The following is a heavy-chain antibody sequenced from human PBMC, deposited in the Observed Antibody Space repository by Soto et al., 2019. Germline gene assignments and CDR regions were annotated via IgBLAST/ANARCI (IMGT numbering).Heavy chain of an antibody. Sequence: SETLSLTCVVSGFSLSSGYYWGWIRQPPGKGLECIGTIYHSGSTYYNPSLKSRVTISVDTSKNQFSLKVNSVTAADTAVYFCARGKWEPYYFDYWGQGTLVTVSS. J-gene: IGHJ4*02. CDR2: IYHSGST. V-gene: IGHV4-38-2*01. CDR1: GFSLSSGYY. CDR3: ARGKWEPYYFDY. D-gene: IGHD1-26*01.